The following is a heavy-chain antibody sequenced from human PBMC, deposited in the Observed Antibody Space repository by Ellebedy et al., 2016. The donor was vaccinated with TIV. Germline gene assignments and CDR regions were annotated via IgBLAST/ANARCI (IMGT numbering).Heavy chain of an antibody. J-gene: IGHJ4*02. CDR1: GYILSNFY. Sequence: ASVKVSCXASGYILSNFYINWVRQAPGQGLEWMGIINPIDGTTSHSQNFQGRLTMTRDTSTSTAYMELRSLRSDDTAMYFCARESGTPHWGQGTLVTVSS. V-gene: IGHV1-46*01. CDR2: INPIDGTT. CDR3: ARESGTPH. D-gene: IGHD2-15*01.